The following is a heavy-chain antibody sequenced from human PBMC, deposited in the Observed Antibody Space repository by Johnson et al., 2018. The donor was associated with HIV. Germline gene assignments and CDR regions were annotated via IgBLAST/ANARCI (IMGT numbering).Heavy chain of an antibody. Sequence: MQLVESGGGLVQSGGSLRLSCAASGFTFSSYWMSWVRQAPGKGLEWVANIKQGGSEKYYVDSVKGRFSISRDNAKNSLYLQMNSLRAEDTALYYCARAGYSNYDRAFDIWGQGTMVTVSS. CDR3: ARAGYSNYDRAFDI. D-gene: IGHD4-11*01. CDR2: IKQGGSEK. J-gene: IGHJ3*02. CDR1: GFTFSSYW. V-gene: IGHV3-7*01.